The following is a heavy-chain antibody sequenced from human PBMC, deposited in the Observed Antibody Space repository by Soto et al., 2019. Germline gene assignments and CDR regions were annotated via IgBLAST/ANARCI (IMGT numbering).Heavy chain of an antibody. D-gene: IGHD2-2*01. V-gene: IGHV1-69*05. Sequence: GASVKVSCKASGGTFSSYTFSWVRQAPGQGLEWMGGIIPIFATTNYAQKFQGRVSMTTDTSTTTAYMELRSLRSDDTAVYYCARVVPGAEAWFGPWGQGTLVTVSS. CDR3: ARVVPGAEAWFGP. CDR1: GGTFSSYT. J-gene: IGHJ5*02. CDR2: IIPIFATT.